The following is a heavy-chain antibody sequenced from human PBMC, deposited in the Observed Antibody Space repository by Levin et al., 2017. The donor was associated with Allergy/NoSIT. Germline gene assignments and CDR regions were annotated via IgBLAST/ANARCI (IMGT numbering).Heavy chain of an antibody. J-gene: IGHJ3*02. CDR3: ARQGDLPDEAAHSLGTGAFDI. CDR1: GYSFTSYW. V-gene: IGHV5-51*01. Sequence: GESLKISCKGSGYSFTSYWIGWVRQMPGKGLEWMGIIYPGDSDTRYSPSFQGQVTISADKSISTAYLQWSSLKASDTAMYYCARQGDLPDEAAHSLGTGAFDIWGQGTMVTVSS. CDR2: IYPGDSDT. D-gene: IGHD3/OR15-3a*01.